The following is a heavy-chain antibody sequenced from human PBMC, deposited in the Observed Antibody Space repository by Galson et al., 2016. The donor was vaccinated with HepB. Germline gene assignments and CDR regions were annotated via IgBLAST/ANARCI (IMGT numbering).Heavy chain of an antibody. V-gene: IGHV4-38-2*01. CDR3: AIGDFLGIPCYDY. Sequence: SETLSLTCAVSTYSISTNSYWGWVRQPPGKGLEWIGSIYQSGSTYYNPSLKSRVTMSVDTSKIQFSLKLTSVTAADTAVYYCAIGDFLGIPCYDYWGQGTLVIVSS. D-gene: IGHD2-21*02. CDR2: IYQSGST. CDR1: TYSISTNSY. J-gene: IGHJ4*02.